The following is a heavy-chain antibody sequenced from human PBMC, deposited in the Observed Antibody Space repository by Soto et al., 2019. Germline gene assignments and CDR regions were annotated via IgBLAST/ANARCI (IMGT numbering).Heavy chain of an antibody. CDR1: GYTFTSYA. CDR2: INAGNGNT. J-gene: IGHJ6*02. D-gene: IGHD2-21*02. CDR3: AIAYCGGDCPRSYYYYGMDV. Sequence: GASVKVYCKASGYTFTSYAMHWVRQAPGQRLEWMGWINAGNGNTKYSQKFQGRVTITRDTSASTAYMELSSLRSEDTAVYYCAIAYCGGDCPRSYYYYGMDVWGQGTTVTVS. V-gene: IGHV1-3*01.